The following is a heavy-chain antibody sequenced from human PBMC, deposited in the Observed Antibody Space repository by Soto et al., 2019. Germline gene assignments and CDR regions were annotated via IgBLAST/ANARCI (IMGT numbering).Heavy chain of an antibody. J-gene: IGHJ5*02. CDR1: GFTFNNYA. CDR2: ISGSGGTT. D-gene: IGHD5-12*01. V-gene: IGHV3-23*01. Sequence: EVQLLESGGGLVQPGGSLRLSCAASGFTFNNYAMSWVRQAPGKGLEWVSAISGSGGTTYYADSVKGRFTISRDNSKNTLYLQMNSLRAEDTAVYYCAKVVRGYSGYDTGGGWCDPWGQGTLVTVSS. CDR3: AKVVRGYSGYDTGGGWCDP.